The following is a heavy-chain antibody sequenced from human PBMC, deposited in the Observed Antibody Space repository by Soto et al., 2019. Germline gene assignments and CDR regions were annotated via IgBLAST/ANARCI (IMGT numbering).Heavy chain of an antibody. CDR2: IYYSGST. J-gene: IGHJ3*02. CDR3: ARLFAYYDKEPGAFDI. Sequence: SKTLSLTCSVSVDSSSNGDYYWRWIRHPPGKGLEWIGYIYYSGSTYYNPSLKSRASISVDTAINQFSLELTSVTAADTAVYYCARLFAYYDKEPGAFDIWGQGTPVTVSS. D-gene: IGHD3-22*01. CDR1: VDSSSNGDYY. V-gene: IGHV4-30-4*01.